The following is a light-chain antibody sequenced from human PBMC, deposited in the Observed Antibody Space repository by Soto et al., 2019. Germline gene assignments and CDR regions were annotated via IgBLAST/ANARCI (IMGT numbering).Light chain of an antibody. J-gene: IGKJ1*01. V-gene: IGKV1-5*01. CDR2: DVS. CDR3: QQYNSYWT. Sequence: VDRVTITCRAGQSISGWLAWYQQKPGKAPKLLIYDVSSLESGVPSRFSGSGSGTEFTLTISSLQPDDFATYYCQQYNSYWTFGQGTKVDIK. CDR1: QSISGW.